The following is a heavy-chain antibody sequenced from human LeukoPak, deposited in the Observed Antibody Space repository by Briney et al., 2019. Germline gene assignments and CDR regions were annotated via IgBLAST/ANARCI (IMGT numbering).Heavy chain of an antibody. CDR3: ARASSSSEGFDY. D-gene: IGHD6-6*01. CDR1: GFTFSSYE. CDR2: ISSSGSTI. V-gene: IGHV3-48*03. Sequence: GGSLRLSCAASGFTFSSYEMNWVRQAPGKGLEWISYISSSGSTIYYADSVKGRFTISRDNSKNTLYLQMNSLRAEDTAVYYCARASSSSEGFDYWGQGTLVTVSS. J-gene: IGHJ4*02.